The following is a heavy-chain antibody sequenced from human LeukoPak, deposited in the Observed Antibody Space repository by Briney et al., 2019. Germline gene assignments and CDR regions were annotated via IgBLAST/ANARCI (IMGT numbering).Heavy chain of an antibody. V-gene: IGHV4-59*08. CDR1: GGSISSYY. J-gene: IGHJ4*02. Sequence: SETLSLTCTVSGGSISSYYWSWIRQPPGKGLERIGYIYYSGSTNYNPSLKSRVTISVDTSKNQFSLKLSSVTAADTAVYYCARFRNYYYDSSGYGKGFDYWGQGTLVTVSS. CDR2: IYYSGST. D-gene: IGHD3-22*01. CDR3: ARFRNYYYDSSGYGKGFDY.